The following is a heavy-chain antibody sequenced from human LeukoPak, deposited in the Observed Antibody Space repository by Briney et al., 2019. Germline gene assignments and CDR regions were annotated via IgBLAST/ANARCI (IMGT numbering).Heavy chain of an antibody. CDR3: AKEARGSGRDFDY. Sequence: GGSLRLSCAASGFSFSDFYMSWIRQAPGMGLEWISYIGTRSNPIYYADSVKGRFTISRDDAKNSLYLQMNSLRDEDTAVYFCAKEARGSGRDFDYWGQGILVTVSS. J-gene: IGHJ4*02. CDR1: GFSFSDFY. V-gene: IGHV3-11*01. CDR2: IGTRSNPI. D-gene: IGHD1-26*01.